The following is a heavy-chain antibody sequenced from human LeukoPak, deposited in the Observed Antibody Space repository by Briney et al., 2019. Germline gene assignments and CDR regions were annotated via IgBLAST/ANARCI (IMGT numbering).Heavy chain of an antibody. CDR1: GGSISSYY. D-gene: IGHD3-22*01. CDR3: ARESAYYYDSSGYYNFDY. V-gene: IGHV4-4*07. J-gene: IGHJ4*02. Sequence: SETLSLTCTVSGGSISSYYWSWIRQPAGKGLEWIGRIYTSGSTNYNPSLKSRVTTSVDTSKNQFSLKLSSVTAADTAVYYCARESAYYYDSSGYYNFDYWGQGTLVTVSS. CDR2: IYTSGST.